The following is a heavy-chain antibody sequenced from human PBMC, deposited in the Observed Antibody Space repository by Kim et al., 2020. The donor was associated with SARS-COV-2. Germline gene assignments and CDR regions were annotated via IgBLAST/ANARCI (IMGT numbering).Heavy chain of an antibody. J-gene: IGHJ6*02. CDR2: IKSKTDGGTT. CDR1: GFTFSNAW. Sequence: GGSLRLSCAASGFTFSNAWMSWVRQAPGKGLEWVVRIKSKTDGGTTDYAAPVKGRFTISRDDSKNTLYLQMNSLKTEDTAVYYCTTEYYDYVWGSYRSYYYGMDVWGQGTTVTVSS. CDR3: TTEYYDYVWGSYRSYYYGMDV. V-gene: IGHV3-15*01. D-gene: IGHD3-16*02.